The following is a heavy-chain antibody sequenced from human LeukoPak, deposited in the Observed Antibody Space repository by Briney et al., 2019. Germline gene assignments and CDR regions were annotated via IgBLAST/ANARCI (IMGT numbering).Heavy chain of an antibody. CDR2: MTYDGSNK. Sequence: GGSLRLSCAASGFTFTSYGMHWVRQAPGKGLEWGAVMTYDGSNKFYADSVKGRFTISRDNSKNTLYLQMTSLRAEDTAVYYCAKLGYSSGWYDFQIDAFDFWGQGTMVTASS. CDR3: AKLGYSSGWYDFQIDAFDF. J-gene: IGHJ3*01. CDR1: GFTFTSYG. D-gene: IGHD6-19*01. V-gene: IGHV3-30*18.